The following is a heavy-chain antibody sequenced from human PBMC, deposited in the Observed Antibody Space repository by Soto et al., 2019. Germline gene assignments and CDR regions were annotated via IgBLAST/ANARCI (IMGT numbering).Heavy chain of an antibody. D-gene: IGHD6-13*01. CDR2: IYYSGST. Sequence: SETLSLTCNVSGGTISSYYCSWIRQTPGKALKGIGYIYYSGSTTYTPSLTSRVTTSVDTSQNPFPLKLRSVRAAETAVCYSALSREQLGPWDESNGLDVWGQGTTVTVSS. CDR1: GGTISSYY. V-gene: IGHV4-59*01. CDR3: ALSREQLGPWDESNGLDV. J-gene: IGHJ6*02.